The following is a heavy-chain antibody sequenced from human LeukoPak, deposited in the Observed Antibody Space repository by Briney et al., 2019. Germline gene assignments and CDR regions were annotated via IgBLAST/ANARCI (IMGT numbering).Heavy chain of an antibody. J-gene: IGHJ3*02. CDR1: GYTFTSYY. Sequence: GASVKVSCKASGYTFTSYYMHWVRQAPGQGLEWMGIINPSGGSTSYAQKFQGRVTMTRDMSTSTVYMELSSLRSEDTAVYYCARDCSGGSCYESAFDIWGQGTMVTVSS. CDR3: ARDCSGGSCYESAFDI. V-gene: IGHV1-46*01. CDR2: INPSGGST. D-gene: IGHD2-15*01.